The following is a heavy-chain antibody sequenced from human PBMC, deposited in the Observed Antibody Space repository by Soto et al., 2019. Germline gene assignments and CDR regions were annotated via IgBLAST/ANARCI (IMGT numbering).Heavy chain of an antibody. J-gene: IGHJ6*02. CDR3: ACSRNTMVRYGMYV. CDR2: INAGNGNT. CDR1: GYTFASYA. Sequence: ASVKVSCKASGYTFASYAMHWVRQSPGQRLEWMGWINAGNGNTKYSQKFQGRVTITRDTSASTAYMELNSLRSEDTAVYYCACSRNTMVRYGMYVCSRRTTVTVS. V-gene: IGHV1-3*01. D-gene: IGHD3-10*01.